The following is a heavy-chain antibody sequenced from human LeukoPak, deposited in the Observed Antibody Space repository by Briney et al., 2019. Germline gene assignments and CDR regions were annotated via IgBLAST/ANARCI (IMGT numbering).Heavy chain of an antibody. CDR2: INPNSGGT. CDR3: ARGSVACSSTSCYYGGHRFDP. V-gene: IGHV1-2*02. Sequence: ASVKVSCKASGYTFTGYYMHWVRQAPGQGLEWMGWINPNSGGTNYAQKFQGRVTMTRDTSISTAYMELSRLRSDDTAVYYCARGSVACSSTSCYYGGHRFDPWGQGTLVTVSS. CDR1: GYTFTGYY. D-gene: IGHD2-2*01. J-gene: IGHJ5*02.